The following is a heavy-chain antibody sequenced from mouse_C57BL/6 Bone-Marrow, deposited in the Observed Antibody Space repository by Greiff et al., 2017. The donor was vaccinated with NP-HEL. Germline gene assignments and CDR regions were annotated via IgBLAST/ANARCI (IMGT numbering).Heavy chain of an antibody. CDR2: IWSGGST. Sequence: VQLVESGPGLVQPSQSLSITCTVSGFSLPSYGVHWVRQSPGKGLEWLGVIWSGGSTDYNAAFISRLSISKDNSKSQVFFKMNSLQADDTDIYDCARPPYYYGSSYGYFDVWGTGTTVTVSS. CDR3: ARPPYYYGSSYGYFDV. CDR1: GFSLPSYG. V-gene: IGHV2-2*01. J-gene: IGHJ1*03. D-gene: IGHD1-1*01.